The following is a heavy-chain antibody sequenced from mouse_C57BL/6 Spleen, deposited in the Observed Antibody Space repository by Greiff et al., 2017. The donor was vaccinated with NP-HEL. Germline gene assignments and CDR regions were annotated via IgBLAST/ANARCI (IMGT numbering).Heavy chain of an antibody. CDR2: ISSGSSTI. J-gene: IGHJ2*01. CDR1: GFTFSDYG. D-gene: IGHD1-1*01. CDR3: ARNPITTVVATDY. V-gene: IGHV5-17*01. Sequence: EVKVVESGGGLVKPGGSLKLSCAASGFTFSDYGMHWVRQAPEKGLEWVAYISSGSSTIYYADTVKGRFTISRDNAKNTLFLQMTSLRSEDTAMYYCARNPITTVVATDYWGQGTTLTVSS.